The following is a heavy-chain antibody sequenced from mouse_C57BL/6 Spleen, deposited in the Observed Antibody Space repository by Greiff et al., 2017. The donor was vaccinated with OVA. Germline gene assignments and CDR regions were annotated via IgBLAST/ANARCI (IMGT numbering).Heavy chain of an antibody. V-gene: IGHV1-26*01. J-gene: IGHJ4*01. CDR2: INPNNGGT. CDR1: GYTFTDYY. D-gene: IGHD3-1*01. CDR3: AALIGDYYAMDY. Sequence: EVQLQQSGPELVKPGASVKISCKASGYTFTDYYMNWVKQSHGKSLEWIGDINPNNGGTSYNQKFKGKATLTVDKSSSTAYMELRSLTSEDSAVYYCAALIGDYYAMDYWGQGTSVTVSS.